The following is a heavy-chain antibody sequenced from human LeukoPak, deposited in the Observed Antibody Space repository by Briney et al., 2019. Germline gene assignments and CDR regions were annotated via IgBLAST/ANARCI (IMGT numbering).Heavy chain of an antibody. CDR3: ARGRLNYYYDSSGYYHFDY. Sequence: SQTLSLTCTVSGGSISSGGYYWSWIRQHPGKGLEWIGYIYYSGSTYYSPSLKSRVTISVDTSKNQFSLKLSSVTAADTAVYYCARGRLNYYYDSSGYYHFDYWGQGTLVTVSS. D-gene: IGHD3-22*01. J-gene: IGHJ4*02. CDR1: GGSISSGGYY. CDR2: IYYSGST. V-gene: IGHV4-31*03.